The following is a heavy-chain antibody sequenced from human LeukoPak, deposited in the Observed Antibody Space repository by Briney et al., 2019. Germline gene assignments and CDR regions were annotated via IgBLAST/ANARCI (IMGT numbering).Heavy chain of an antibody. CDR2: INHSGST. CDR1: GGSFSGYY. Sequence: PSETLSLTCAVYGGSFSGYYWSWIRQPPGKGLEWIGEINHSGSTNYNPSLKSRVTIFVDPSKNQFSLKLSSVTAADTAVYYCARRGWNDAPLFDYWGQGTLVTVSS. V-gene: IGHV4-34*01. J-gene: IGHJ4*02. CDR3: ARRGWNDAPLFDY. D-gene: IGHD1-1*01.